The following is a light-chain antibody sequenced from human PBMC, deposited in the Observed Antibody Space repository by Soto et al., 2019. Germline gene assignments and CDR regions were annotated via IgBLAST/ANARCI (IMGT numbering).Light chain of an antibody. Sequence: QSAITQPACVSRSPGQSITISCTVTSSDSGGYYYVSWYQHHPGEAPKLMIYQVTNRPYGVSDRFSGSKSGNTASLTISGLQAEDEADYYCTSYSSSSTFYVFGTGTKVTVL. J-gene: IGLJ1*01. V-gene: IGLV2-14*01. CDR1: SSDSGGYYY. CDR2: QVT. CDR3: TSYSSSSTFYV.